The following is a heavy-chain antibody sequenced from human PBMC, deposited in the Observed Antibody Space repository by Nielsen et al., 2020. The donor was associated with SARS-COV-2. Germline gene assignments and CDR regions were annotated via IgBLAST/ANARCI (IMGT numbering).Heavy chain of an antibody. CDR3: ASSGWLDY. D-gene: IGHD6-19*01. CDR2: ISNRESGSVT. V-gene: IGHV3-11*04. Sequence: GGSLRLSCAASGFAPSDHFMSWIRQAPGKGLEWISYISNRESGSVTFYADSVKGRFTISRDSAKSSIYLQMNSLRAEDTAVYHCASSGWLDYWGQGTLVTVSS. CDR1: GFAPSDHF. J-gene: IGHJ4*02.